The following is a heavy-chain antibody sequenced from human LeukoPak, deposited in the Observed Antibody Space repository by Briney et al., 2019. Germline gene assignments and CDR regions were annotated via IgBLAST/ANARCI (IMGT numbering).Heavy chain of an antibody. CDR3: VKDRGRNGWYGDY. CDR1: GFTFDDYG. D-gene: IGHD5-24*01. CDR2: INWNGGST. V-gene: IGHV3-20*04. Sequence: AGGSLRLSCAASGFTFDDYGMIWVRQGPGKGLEWVPGINWNGGSTGYGDSVKGRFTISRDNAKNSLYLQMNSLTAEDTALYYCVKDRGRNGWYGDYWGQGTLVTVSS. J-gene: IGHJ4*02.